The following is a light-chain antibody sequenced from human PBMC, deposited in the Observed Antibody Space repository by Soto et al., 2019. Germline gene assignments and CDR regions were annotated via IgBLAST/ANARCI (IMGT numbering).Light chain of an antibody. J-gene: IGKJ3*01. CDR1: QSLLQTNGHNN. CDR2: LTS. Sequence: DIVMTQFPLSLSVVPGEPASISCTSSQSLLQTNGHNNLDWYLQRLGQSPQLLIYLTSNRSAGGTDRFSVRESGTDCTLNISRGEADDVRVYFCMQALRSPRTFGPGTKVVIK. V-gene: IGKV2-28*01. CDR3: MQALRSPRT.